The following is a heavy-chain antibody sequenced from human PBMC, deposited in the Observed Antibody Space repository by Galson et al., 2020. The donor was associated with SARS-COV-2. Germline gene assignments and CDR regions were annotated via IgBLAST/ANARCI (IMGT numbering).Heavy chain of an antibody. CDR2: INSDGSST. V-gene: IGHV3-74*01. CDR1: GFTFSSYW. J-gene: IGHJ4*02. Sequence: GGSLRLSCAASGFTFSSYWMYWVRQAPGKGLVWVSRINSDGSSTSYADSVKGRFTISRDNAKNTLYLQMNSLRAEDTAVYYCARGSSWPNDIDYWGQGTLVTVSS. D-gene: IGHD6-13*01. CDR3: ARGSSWPNDIDY.